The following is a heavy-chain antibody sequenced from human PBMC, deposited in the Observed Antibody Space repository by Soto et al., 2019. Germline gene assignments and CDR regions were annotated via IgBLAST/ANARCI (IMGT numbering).Heavy chain of an antibody. CDR2: IDPSDSYT. CDR1: GYSFTSYW. D-gene: IGHD2-2*01. V-gene: IGHV5-10-1*01. Sequence: GESLKISCKGSGYSFTSYWISWVRQMPGKGLEWMGRIDPSDSYTNYSPSFQGHVTISADKSISTAYLQWSSLKALDTAMYYCARFVVVPAATRGMDVWGQGTTVTVSS. CDR3: ARFVVVPAATRGMDV. J-gene: IGHJ6*02.